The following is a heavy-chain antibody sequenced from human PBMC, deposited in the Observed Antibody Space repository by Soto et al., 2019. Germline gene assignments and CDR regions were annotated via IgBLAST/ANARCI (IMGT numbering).Heavy chain of an antibody. V-gene: IGHV1-3*05. D-gene: IGHD5-12*01. CDR3: ARVSGYYLPDY. CDR2: INAGNGNT. Sequence: QVQLVQSGAEEKKPGASVKVSCKASGYTFTNYAMHWVRQAPGQRLEWMGWINAGNGNTKYSQKFQGRVTITRDTPESTAYMELSSLRSEDSAVYYCARVSGYYLPDYWGQGTLVTVSS. CDR1: GYTFTNYA. J-gene: IGHJ4*02.